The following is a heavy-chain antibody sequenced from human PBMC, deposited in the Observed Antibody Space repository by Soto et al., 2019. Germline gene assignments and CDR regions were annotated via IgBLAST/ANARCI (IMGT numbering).Heavy chain of an antibody. J-gene: IGHJ4*02. D-gene: IGHD1-26*01. CDR1: GFSFSDYS. CDR3: AKERVGGYFDS. V-gene: IGHV3-48*02. CDR2: ISRSSSPLI. Sequence: DVQLVESGGGLVQPGGSLRLSCAASGFSFSDYSMTWVRQAPGKGLEWVSYISRSSSPLIYYADSVKGRFTITRDNGKNSLYLEMNSLRDEDTAVYYCAKERVGGYFDSWGQVTLVTVSS.